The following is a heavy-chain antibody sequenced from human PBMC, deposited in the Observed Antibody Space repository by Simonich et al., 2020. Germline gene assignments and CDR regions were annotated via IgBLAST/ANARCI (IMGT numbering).Heavy chain of an antibody. CDR2: SNHSGST. CDR1: GGSFGGYY. Sequence: QVQLQQWGAGLLKPSETLSLTCAVYGGSFGGYYWSWIRQPPGKGLEWMGESNHSGSTNYTPSLKSRVTISVDTSKNQFSRKLSSVTAADTAVYYCAGHLQLGPFDYWGQGTLVTVSS. V-gene: IGHV4-34*01. D-gene: IGHD1-1*01. J-gene: IGHJ4*02. CDR3: AGHLQLGPFDY.